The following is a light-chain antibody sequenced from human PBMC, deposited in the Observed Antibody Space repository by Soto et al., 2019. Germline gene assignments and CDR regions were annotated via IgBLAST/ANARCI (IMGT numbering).Light chain of an antibody. V-gene: IGKV3-11*01. CDR3: QQRYSWPPT. Sequence: EIVLTQSPATLSLSPGERATLSCRASQSVFSYLVWYQQKPGQAPRLLIYDASNRATGIPARFSGSGSGTDFTLTISSLEPEDFAVYYCQQRYSWPPTFGGGTKVDIK. CDR1: QSVFSY. CDR2: DAS. J-gene: IGKJ4*01.